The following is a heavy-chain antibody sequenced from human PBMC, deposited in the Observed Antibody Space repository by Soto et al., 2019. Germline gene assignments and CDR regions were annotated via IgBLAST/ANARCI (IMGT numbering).Heavy chain of an antibody. V-gene: IGHV1-2*02. CDR3: ARKLIAASGTFDY. J-gene: IGHJ4*02. D-gene: IGHD6-13*01. CDR2: INPTTGVT. CDR1: GYTFTGYY. Sequence: ASVKVSWKASGYTFTGYYLHWVRQAPGQGREWMGWINPTTGVTSFAQNFQGRVTMTRDTSIRTAYMELSWLRSDDPAIYYCARKLIAASGTFDYWGQGTLLTVSS.